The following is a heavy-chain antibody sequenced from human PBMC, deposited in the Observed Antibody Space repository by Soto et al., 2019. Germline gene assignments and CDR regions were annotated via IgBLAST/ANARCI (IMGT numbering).Heavy chain of an antibody. CDR3: ARGNWGTGIYYFDQ. V-gene: IGHV3-7*01. J-gene: IGHJ4*02. Sequence: EVQLVESGGALAQPGGSLRLSCAASGFTFSDYWMTWVRQAPGKGLECVANIKRDGSDKFYVDSVKGRFSISRDNAKNSVYLQVNSLRAEDTAVYYCARGNWGTGIYYFDQWGQGTLVTVSS. CDR2: IKRDGSDK. CDR1: GFTFSDYW. D-gene: IGHD7-27*01.